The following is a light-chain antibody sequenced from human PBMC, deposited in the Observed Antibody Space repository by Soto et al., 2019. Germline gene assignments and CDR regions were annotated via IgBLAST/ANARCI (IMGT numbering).Light chain of an antibody. CDR3: QQYNYWPRR. CDR2: GAS. CDR1: QSVSSSY. V-gene: IGKV3-15*01. J-gene: IGKJ1*01. Sequence: DIVLTQSPGPLSLSPGERATLSCWSSQSVSSSYLAWYQQKPGQAPRLLIYGASSRATGIPARFSGSGSGTEFTLTITGLQSEEFAGYYCQQYNYWPRRFGQGTKVDI.